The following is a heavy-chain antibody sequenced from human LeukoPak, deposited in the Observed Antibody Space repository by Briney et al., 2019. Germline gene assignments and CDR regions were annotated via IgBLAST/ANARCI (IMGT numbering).Heavy chain of an antibody. CDR1: GYTFTGYY. Sequence: SVTVSCKASGYTFTGYYMHWVRQAPGQGLEWMGWINPNSGGTNYAQKFQGRATMTRDTSISTAYMELSRLRSDDTAVYYCARNGGYDFWSGYTFDYWGQGTLVTVSS. CDR2: INPNSGGT. V-gene: IGHV1-2*02. J-gene: IGHJ4*02. D-gene: IGHD3-3*01. CDR3: ARNGGYDFWSGYTFDY.